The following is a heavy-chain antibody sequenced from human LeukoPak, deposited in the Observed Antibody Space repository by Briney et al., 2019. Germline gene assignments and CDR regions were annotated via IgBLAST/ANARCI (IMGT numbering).Heavy chain of an antibody. CDR3: ARERDYGDPRD. D-gene: IGHD4-17*01. V-gene: IGHV1-69*05. CDR1: GGTFSSYA. J-gene: IGHJ4*02. CDR2: IIPIFGTA. Sequence: SVKVSCKASGGTFSSYAISWVRQAPGQGLEWMGRIIPIFGTANYAQKFQGRVTITTDESTSTAYMELSSLRSEDAAVYYCARERDYGDPRDWGQGTLVTVSS.